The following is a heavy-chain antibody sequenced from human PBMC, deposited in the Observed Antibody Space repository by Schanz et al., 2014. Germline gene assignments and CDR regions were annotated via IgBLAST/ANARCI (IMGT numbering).Heavy chain of an antibody. CDR2: IKGDSSEK. CDR1: GFIFSYYT. CDR3: ARDPNSVNEIDY. Sequence: VELVESGGGVVQPGRSLRLSCAASGFIFSYYTIHWVRQAPGKGLEWVANIKGDSSEKNYVDSVKGRFTLSRDNAKKTMDLQMNSLRVEDTAVYYCARDPNSVNEIDYWGQGTLVTVSS. J-gene: IGHJ4*02. V-gene: IGHV3-7*03. D-gene: IGHD5-12*01.